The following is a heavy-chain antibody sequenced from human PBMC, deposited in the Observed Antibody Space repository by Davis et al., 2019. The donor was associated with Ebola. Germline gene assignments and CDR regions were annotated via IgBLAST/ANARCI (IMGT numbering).Heavy chain of an antibody. D-gene: IGHD6-25*01. CDR2: ISGSGNGDGP. CDR1: GFTVSSNH. CDR3: AKNRYSGAYNYFDF. Sequence: GESLKISCAASGFTVSSNHMSWVRQVPGKGLEWVSGISGSGNGDGPYYADSVKGRFTISRDNSKNTVYLQMHSLRAEDTAIYYCAKNRYSGAYNYFDFWGQGTLVSVSS. V-gene: IGHV3-23*01. J-gene: IGHJ4*02.